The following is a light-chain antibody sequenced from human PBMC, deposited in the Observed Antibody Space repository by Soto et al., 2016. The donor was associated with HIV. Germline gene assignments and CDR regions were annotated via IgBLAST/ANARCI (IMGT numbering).Light chain of an antibody. Sequence: SYVVTQPPSVSVAPGKTARITCGGNNIGTRSVYWYQQKAGQAPVLVVYDDRDRPSGIPERFSGSNSGNTATLTISRVEVGDEADYYCQVWDSSSDHLYVFGTGTKVTVL. V-gene: IGLV3-21*03. CDR2: DDR. J-gene: IGLJ1*01. CDR3: QVWDSSSDHLYV. CDR1: NIGTRS.